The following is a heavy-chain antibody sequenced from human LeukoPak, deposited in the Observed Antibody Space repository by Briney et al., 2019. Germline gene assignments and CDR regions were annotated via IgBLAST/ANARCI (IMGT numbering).Heavy chain of an antibody. Sequence: GSLRLSCAASGFTFSSYAMSWIRQPPGKGLEWIATIFYTGNTHYNPSLKSRVTMSVDTVKNQFSLNLNSVTAADTAVYYCARQSSGYYYGWFDPWGQGTLVTVSS. D-gene: IGHD3-22*01. CDR1: GFTFSSYA. CDR3: ARQSSGYYYGWFDP. V-gene: IGHV4-39*01. J-gene: IGHJ5*02. CDR2: IFYTGNT.